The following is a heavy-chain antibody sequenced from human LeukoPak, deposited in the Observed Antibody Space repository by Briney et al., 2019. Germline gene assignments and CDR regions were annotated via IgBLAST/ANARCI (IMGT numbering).Heavy chain of an antibody. CDR1: GYTFTGYY. V-gene: IGHV1-2*02. Sequence: GASVKVSCKASGYTFTGYYMHWVRQAPGQGLEWMGWINPNSGGTNYAQKFQGRVTITADKSTSTVYMELSSLRSEDTAVYYCARDPPYCSSTSCYSSDWFDPWGQGTLVTVSS. J-gene: IGHJ5*02. CDR2: INPNSGGT. D-gene: IGHD2-2*01. CDR3: ARDPPYCSSTSCYSSDWFDP.